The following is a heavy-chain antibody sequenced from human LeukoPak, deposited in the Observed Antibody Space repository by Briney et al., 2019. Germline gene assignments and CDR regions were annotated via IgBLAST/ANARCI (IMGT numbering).Heavy chain of an antibody. CDR2: INPSVGTT. CDR3: TRAQSYCTSTSCSADY. J-gene: IGHJ4*02. D-gene: IGHD2-2*01. V-gene: IGHV1-46*01. CDR1: GYTFTTYY. Sequence: ASVKVSCKAFGYTFTTYYIHWVRQAPGQGLEWMGIINPSVGTTESPDKFQGRVTMTRDTSTSTVYMELSGLGSDDTATYYCTRAQSYCTSTSCSADYWGQGTLVTVSS.